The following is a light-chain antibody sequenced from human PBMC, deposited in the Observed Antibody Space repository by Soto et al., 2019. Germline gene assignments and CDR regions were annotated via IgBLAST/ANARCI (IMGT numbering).Light chain of an antibody. J-gene: IGKJ3*01. CDR3: QQYNNWPFT. CDR1: QSISSN. CDR2: GAS. Sequence: IVMTQSPATLSVSPGERATLSCRARQSISSNLAWYQQKPGQAPRLLIYGASTRATGIPATFSGSGSGTEFTLTISSLQSEDFAVYYCQQYNNWPFTFGPGTKVDIK. V-gene: IGKV3-15*01.